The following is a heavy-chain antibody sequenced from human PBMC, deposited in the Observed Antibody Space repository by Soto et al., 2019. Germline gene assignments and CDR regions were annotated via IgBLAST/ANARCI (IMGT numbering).Heavy chain of an antibody. CDR1: GYTFTSYY. V-gene: IGHV1-46*01. Sequence: QVQLVQSGAEVKKPGASVKVSCKASGYTFTSYYMHWVRQAPGQGLEWMGIINPSGGSASYAQKCQGRVTMTRDTSTSTDYMELSSLRSEDTAVYYCARDRGGFDPWGQGTLVTVSS. CDR2: INPSGGSA. CDR3: ARDRGGFDP. J-gene: IGHJ5*02.